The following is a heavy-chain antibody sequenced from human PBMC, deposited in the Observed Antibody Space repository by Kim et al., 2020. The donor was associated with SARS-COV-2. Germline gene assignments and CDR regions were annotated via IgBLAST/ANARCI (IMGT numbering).Heavy chain of an antibody. V-gene: IGHV3-48*03. CDR1: GFTFSSYE. Sequence: GGSLRLSCTASGFTFSSYEMNWVRQAPGKGLAWVSYIIGSGTTIYYADSVRGRFTIYSDNEQNSLFLQMNSLRAEDTAVYYCARGPNYSPFDYWGQGTMVTVSS. D-gene: IGHD4-4*01. CDR2: IIGSGTTI. J-gene: IGHJ4*02. CDR3: ARGPNYSPFDY.